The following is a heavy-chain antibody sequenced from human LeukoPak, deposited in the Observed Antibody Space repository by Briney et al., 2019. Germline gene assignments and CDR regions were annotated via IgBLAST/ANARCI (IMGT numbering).Heavy chain of an antibody. D-gene: IGHD3-3*01. CDR2: INQYGSEE. V-gene: IGHV3-7*01. Sequence: GGSLRLSCAASGLTFSSYWMSWVRQAPGKGLEWVADINQYGSEEYYVDSVKGRFTISRDNAKNSVYLEMNSLRAEDTAVYYCAREGQGFWRDFDLWGQGTLVTVSS. J-gene: IGHJ4*02. CDR1: GLTFSSYW. CDR3: AREGQGFWRDFDL.